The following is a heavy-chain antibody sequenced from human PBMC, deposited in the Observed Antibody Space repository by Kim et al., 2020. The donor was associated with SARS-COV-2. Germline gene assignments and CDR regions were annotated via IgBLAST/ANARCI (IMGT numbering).Heavy chain of an antibody. D-gene: IGHD3-10*01. Sequence: PSHKSRVTISVDTSKNQFSLKLSSVTAADTAVYYCARGDYYGSGSISFDYWGQGTLVTVSS. CDR3: ARGDYYGSGSISFDY. J-gene: IGHJ4*02. V-gene: IGHV4-59*09.